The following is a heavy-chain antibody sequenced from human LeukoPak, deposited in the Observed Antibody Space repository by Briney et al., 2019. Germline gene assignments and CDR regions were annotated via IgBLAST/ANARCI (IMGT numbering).Heavy chain of an antibody. CDR1: GYTFTVYY. CDR3: ARGGPYDILTGYYNVIDY. Sequence: ASVTVSFTSSGYTFTVYYMHWVRQAPGQGLEWMGWINPNSGGTNYAQKFQGRVTMTRDTSISKAYMELSRLRSDDTAVYYCARGGPYDILTGYYNVIDYWGQGTLVTVSS. CDR2: INPNSGGT. V-gene: IGHV1-2*02. J-gene: IGHJ4*02. D-gene: IGHD3-9*01.